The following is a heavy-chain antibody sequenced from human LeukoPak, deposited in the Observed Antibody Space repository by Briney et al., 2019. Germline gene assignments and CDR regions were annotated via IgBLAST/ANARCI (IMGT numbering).Heavy chain of an antibody. J-gene: IGHJ5*02. CDR3: ARLVESMVRGVILTWFDP. D-gene: IGHD3-10*01. CDR2: IYYSGST. V-gene: IGHV4-39*01. CDR1: GGSISSSSYY. Sequence: SGTLSLTCTVSGGSISSSSYYWGWIRQPPGKGLEWIGSIYYSGSTYYNPSLKSRVTISVDTSKNQFSLKLSSMTAADTAVYYCARLVESMVRGVILTWFDPWGQGTLVTVSS.